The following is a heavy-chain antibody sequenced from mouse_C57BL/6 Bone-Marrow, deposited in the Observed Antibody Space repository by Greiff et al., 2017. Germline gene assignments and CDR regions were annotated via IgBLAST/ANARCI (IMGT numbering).Heavy chain of an antibody. CDR2: IHPNGGST. D-gene: IGHD2-5*01. Sequence: QVQLKQPGAELVKPGASVKLSCKASGYTFTSYWMHWVKQRPGQGLEWIGMIHPNGGSTNYNEKFKSKATLTVDKSSSTAYMQLSSLTSEDSAFYYCARSKSHSNYDYWGQGTTLTVSS. V-gene: IGHV1-64*01. J-gene: IGHJ2*01. CDR3: ARSKSHSNYDY. CDR1: GYTFTSYW.